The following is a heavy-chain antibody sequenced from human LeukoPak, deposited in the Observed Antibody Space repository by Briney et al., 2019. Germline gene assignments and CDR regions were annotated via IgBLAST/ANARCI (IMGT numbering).Heavy chain of an antibody. CDR3: ARGAYTYYYDSSLEGFDY. V-gene: IGHV1-2*02. CDR1: GYTFTGYY. Sequence: ASVKVSCKASGYTFTGYYMHWVRQAPGQGLEWMGWISPNSGGTNYAQKFQGRVTMTRDTSISTAYMELSRLRSDDTAVYYCARGAYTYYYDSSLEGFDYWGQGTLVTVSS. J-gene: IGHJ4*02. CDR2: ISPNSGGT. D-gene: IGHD3-22*01.